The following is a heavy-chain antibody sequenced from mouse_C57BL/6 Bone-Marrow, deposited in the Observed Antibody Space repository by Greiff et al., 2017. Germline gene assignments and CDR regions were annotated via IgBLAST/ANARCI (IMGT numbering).Heavy chain of an antibody. D-gene: IGHD1-1*02. CDR1: GFTFSSYA. CDR2: ISDGGSYT. CDR3: ARVLWPDY. V-gene: IGHV5-4*03. J-gene: IGHJ2*01. Sequence: EVKLVESGGGLVKPGGSLKLSCAASGFTFSSYAMSWVRQTPEKRLEWVATISDGGSYTYYPDNVKGRFTISRDNAKNNLYLQMSHLKSEDTAMYYCARVLWPDYWGQGTTLTVSS.